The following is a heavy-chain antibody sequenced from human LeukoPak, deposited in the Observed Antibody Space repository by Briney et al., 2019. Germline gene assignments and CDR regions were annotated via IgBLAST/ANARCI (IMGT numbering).Heavy chain of an antibody. CDR2: ISSSSSYI. CDR1: GFTFSSYA. CDR3: ARGPGTVPPHLRNWFDP. J-gene: IGHJ5*02. V-gene: IGHV3-21*01. Sequence: PGGSLRLSCAASGFTFSSYAMSWVRQAPGKGLEWVSSISSSSSYIYYADSVKGRFTISRDNAKNSLYLQMNSLRAEDTAVYYCARGPGTVPPHLRNWFDPWGQGTLVTVSS. D-gene: IGHD1-26*01.